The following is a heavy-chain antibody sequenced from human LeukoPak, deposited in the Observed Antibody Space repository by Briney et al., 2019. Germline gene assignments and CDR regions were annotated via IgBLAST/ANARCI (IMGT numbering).Heavy chain of an antibody. J-gene: IGHJ4*02. D-gene: IGHD3/OR15-3a*01. CDR3: ASEGGRGMIYY. CDR1: GGTFSSYA. CDR2: IIPIFGTA. V-gene: IGHV1-69*06. Sequence: SVKVSCKASGGTFSSYAISWVRQAPGQGLEWMGGIIPIFGTANYAQKFQGRVTITADKSTSTAYMELSSLRSEDTAVYYRASEGGRGMIYYRGQGTLVTVSS.